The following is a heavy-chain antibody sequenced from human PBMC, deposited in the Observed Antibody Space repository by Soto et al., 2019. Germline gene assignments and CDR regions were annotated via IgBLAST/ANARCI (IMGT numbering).Heavy chain of an antibody. CDR2: ISYDGSNK. CDR3: ARDAYSKYDFDY. D-gene: IGHD4-4*01. J-gene: IGHJ4*02. Sequence: QVQLVESGGGVVQPGRSLRLSCAASGFTFSSYAIHWVRQAPGKGLEWVAVISYDGSNKYYADSVKGRITISRDNSKNTLYLQMNSLRAEDTAVYYCARDAYSKYDFDYWGQGTLVTVSS. V-gene: IGHV3-30-3*01. CDR1: GFTFSSYA.